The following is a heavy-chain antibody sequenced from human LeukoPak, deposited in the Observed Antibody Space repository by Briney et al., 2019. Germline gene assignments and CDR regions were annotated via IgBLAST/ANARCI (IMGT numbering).Heavy chain of an antibody. CDR2: IKEWGTEK. Sequence: HPEGTLRHSCAGSGFTFSDFWMPWVRQARGWGLAGIANIKEWGTEKKFVDSVKSRFTIFRDNTKNLLILAMKNLRAEDTAIYNFVREPRPGGAMVLYHNLDYWAKGTRVAVSS. CDR3: VREPRPGGAMVLYHNLDY. CDR1: GFTFSDFW. D-gene: IGHD1-1*01. V-gene: IGHV3-7*01. J-gene: IGHJ4*02.